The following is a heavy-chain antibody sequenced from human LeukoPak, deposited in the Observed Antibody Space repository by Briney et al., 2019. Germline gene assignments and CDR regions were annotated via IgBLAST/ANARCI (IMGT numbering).Heavy chain of an antibody. D-gene: IGHD3-16*02. V-gene: IGHV3-23*01. J-gene: IGHJ1*01. CDR3: VRDPRSFHF. Sequence: GGSLRLSCAASGFTFSSYAMSWVRQAPGKGLECVSAISGSGGSAYYADSVKGRFTISRDNAESSLYLQVNSLRAEDTAVYYCVRDPRSFHFWGQGTLVTVSS. CDR1: GFTFSSYA. CDR2: ISGSGGSA.